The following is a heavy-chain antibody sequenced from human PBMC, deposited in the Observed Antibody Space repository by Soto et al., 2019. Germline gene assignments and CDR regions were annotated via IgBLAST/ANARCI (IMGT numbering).Heavy chain of an antibody. CDR2: INHSGST. Sequence: ASETLSLTCADYGGSFSGYYWSWIRQPPGKGLEWIGEINHSGSTNYNPSLKSRVTISVDTSKNQFSLKLSSVTAADTAVYYCARGRGHFDYWGQGTLVTVSS. CDR3: ARGRGHFDY. D-gene: IGHD3-10*01. CDR1: GGSFSGYY. J-gene: IGHJ4*02. V-gene: IGHV4-34*01.